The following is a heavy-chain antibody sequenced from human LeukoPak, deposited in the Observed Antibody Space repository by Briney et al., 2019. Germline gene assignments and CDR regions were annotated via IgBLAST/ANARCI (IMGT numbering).Heavy chain of an antibody. J-gene: IGHJ4*02. D-gene: IGHD3-10*01. Sequence: SETLSLTCTVSGGSIGSYYWNWIRQPPGKGLEWIGYIFYSGSTNYNPSLKSRVTISVDTSRSQFSLKLSSVTAADTAVYYCARSYGSGSYLGAVYWGQGTLVTVSS. CDR2: IFYSGST. V-gene: IGHV4-59*01. CDR1: GGSIGSYY. CDR3: ARSYGSGSYLGAVY.